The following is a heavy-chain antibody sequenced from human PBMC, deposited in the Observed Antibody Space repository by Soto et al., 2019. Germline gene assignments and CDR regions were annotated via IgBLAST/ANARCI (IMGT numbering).Heavy chain of an antibody. Sequence: GASVKVSCKASGVTFSSYAISWVRQAPGQGLEWMGGIIPIFGTANYAQKFQGRVTITADESTSTAYMELSSLRSEDTAVYYCAREPIVVVPAAHRAAYYYYYGMDVWGQGTTVTVSS. CDR2: IIPIFGTA. V-gene: IGHV1-69*13. J-gene: IGHJ6*02. CDR1: GVTFSSYA. CDR3: AREPIVVVPAAHRAAYYYYYGMDV. D-gene: IGHD2-2*01.